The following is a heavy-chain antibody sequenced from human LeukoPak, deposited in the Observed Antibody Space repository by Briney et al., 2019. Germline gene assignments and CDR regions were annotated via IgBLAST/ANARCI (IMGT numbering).Heavy chain of an antibody. CDR3: VRDQGVVRFDP. Sequence: ASVKVSCKASGYVFVSNGISWVRRAPGQRLEWIGWINARNGATDYAQNFWGRATLTTDTSTSTAYMELRSLRSDDTAVYYCVRDQGVVRFDPWGQGTLVTVSS. D-gene: IGHD3-16*02. J-gene: IGHJ5*02. CDR2: INARNGAT. V-gene: IGHV1-18*01. CDR1: GYVFVSNG.